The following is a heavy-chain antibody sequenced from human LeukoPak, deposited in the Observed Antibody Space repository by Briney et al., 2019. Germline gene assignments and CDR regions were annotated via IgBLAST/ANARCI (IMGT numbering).Heavy chain of an antibody. D-gene: IGHD6-13*01. CDR3: ARGRAEAGSYYFDY. Sequence: PGGSLRLSCAASGFTFDDYGMSWVRQAPGKGLEWVSGINWNGGSTGYADSVKGRFTISRDNAKNSLYLQMNSLRAEDTALYYCARGRAEAGSYYFDYWGQGTLVTVSS. V-gene: IGHV3-20*04. CDR2: INWNGGST. CDR1: GFTFDDYG. J-gene: IGHJ4*02.